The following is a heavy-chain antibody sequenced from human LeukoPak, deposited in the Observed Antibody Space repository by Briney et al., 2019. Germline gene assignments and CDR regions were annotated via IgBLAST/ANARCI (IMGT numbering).Heavy chain of an antibody. D-gene: IGHD6-13*01. CDR1: GGSISTYY. Sequence: PSETLSLTCTVSGGSISTYYWSRIRQPPGKGLEWIGYISYSGSATYNPSLRSRVTISVDTSKSQLSLRLNSVTAADTAVYFCARAAAGTSLRFDYWGQGTLVTVSS. J-gene: IGHJ4*02. CDR2: ISYSGSA. CDR3: ARAAAGTSLRFDY. V-gene: IGHV4-59*01.